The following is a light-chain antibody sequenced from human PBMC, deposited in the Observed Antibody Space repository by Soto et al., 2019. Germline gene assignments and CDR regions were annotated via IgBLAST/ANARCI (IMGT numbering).Light chain of an antibody. V-gene: IGKV3-15*01. CDR2: GAS. J-gene: IGKJ3*01. Sequence: EIVMTQSPATLSVSPGERATLSCRASQSVSNNLAWYQQTPGQAPRLLIYGASTRATGIPARFSGSGSGTEFTLTISSLQSEDFAVYYCQQYNNRPPETFGPGTKVDIK. CDR1: QSVSNN. CDR3: QQYNNRPPET.